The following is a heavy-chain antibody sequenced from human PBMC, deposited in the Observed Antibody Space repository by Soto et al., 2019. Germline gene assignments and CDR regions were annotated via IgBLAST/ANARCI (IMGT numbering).Heavy chain of an antibody. J-gene: IGHJ4*02. CDR1: GYTFTSYA. CDR3: ARERHYDFWSGKTSFDY. CDR2: INAGNGNT. Sequence: ASVKVSCKASGYTFTSYAMHWVRQAPGQRLEWMGWINAGNGNTKYSQKFQGRVTITRDTSASTAYMELSSLRSEDTAVYYCARERHYDFWSGKTSFDYWGQGTLVTVSS. V-gene: IGHV1-3*01. D-gene: IGHD3-3*01.